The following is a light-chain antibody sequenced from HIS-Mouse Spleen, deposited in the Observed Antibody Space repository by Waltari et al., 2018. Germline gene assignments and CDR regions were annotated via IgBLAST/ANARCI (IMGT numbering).Light chain of an antibody. CDR3: QQYYSTPYT. CDR1: QSVLYSPNNKNY. J-gene: IGKJ2*01. Sequence: DIVMTQSPDSLAVSLGERATINCKSSQSVLYSPNNKNYLAWDQQKPGQPPKLLIYWASTRESGVPDRCSGSGSETDFTLTISSLQAEDVAVYYCQQYYSTPYTFGQGTKLEIK. V-gene: IGKV4-1*01. CDR2: WAS.